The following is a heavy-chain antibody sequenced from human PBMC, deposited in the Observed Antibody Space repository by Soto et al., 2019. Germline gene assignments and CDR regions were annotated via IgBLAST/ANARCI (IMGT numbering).Heavy chain of an antibody. V-gene: IGHV1-46*01. D-gene: IGHD6-13*01. CDR2: INPASGST. Sequence: QVQLVQSGAEVKKPGASVKLSCRTAGYTFTHYYMHWVRQAPGQGLVWLAIINPASGSTNYAQDFQGRVTLTMDTSTNTVYMELSGLRAEDTAIFYCARDLAAGDYWGQGTLVTVSS. CDR1: GYTFTHYY. J-gene: IGHJ4*02. CDR3: ARDLAAGDY.